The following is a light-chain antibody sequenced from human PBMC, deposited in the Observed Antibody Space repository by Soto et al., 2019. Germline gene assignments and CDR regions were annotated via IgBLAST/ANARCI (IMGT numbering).Light chain of an antibody. CDR1: SSDVGGYNF. J-gene: IGLJ3*02. CDR2: DFN. Sequence: QAVVTQPRSVSGSPGQSVTISCTGTSSDVGGYNFVSWYQQHPGKAPKLMIYDFNKRPSGVPDRFSGSKSGNTASLTISGLQAEDEADYYCCSYAGSYTWVFGGGTKLTVL. V-gene: IGLV2-11*01. CDR3: CSYAGSYTWV.